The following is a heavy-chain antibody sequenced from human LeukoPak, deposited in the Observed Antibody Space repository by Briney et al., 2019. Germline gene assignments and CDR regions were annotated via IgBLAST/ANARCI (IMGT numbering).Heavy chain of an antibody. Sequence: SETLSLTCAVSGGSISSSNWWSWVRQPPGKGPEWIGEIYHSGSTNYNPSLKSRVTISVDKSKNQFSLKLSSVTAADTAVYYCASSLSSGSMDVWGQGTTVTVSS. V-gene: IGHV4-4*02. D-gene: IGHD6-19*01. CDR3: ASSLSSGSMDV. J-gene: IGHJ6*02. CDR1: GGSISSSNW. CDR2: IYHSGST.